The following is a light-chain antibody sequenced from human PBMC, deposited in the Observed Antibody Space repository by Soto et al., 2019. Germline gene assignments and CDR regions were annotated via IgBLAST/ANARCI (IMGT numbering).Light chain of an antibody. CDR1: QSVSTN. V-gene: IGKV3-15*01. CDR3: QQYNNWPPGT. CDR2: GAS. Sequence: EIVMTQSPATLSVSPGERATLSCRASQSVSTNLAWYQQKPGQAPRLLIYGASTRAPGIPTRFSGSGSGTGFTLTISSLQSEDFAVYYCQQYNNWPPGTFGQGTKVDIK. J-gene: IGKJ1*01.